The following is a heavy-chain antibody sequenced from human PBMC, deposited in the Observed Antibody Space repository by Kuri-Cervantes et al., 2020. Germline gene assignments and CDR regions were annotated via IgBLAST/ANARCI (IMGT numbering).Heavy chain of an antibody. J-gene: IGHJ4*02. CDR3: AKDSRYYDFWSGYSYDY. CDR2: ISGGST. D-gene: IGHD3-3*01. V-gene: IGHV3-38-3*01. CDR1: GFTVSSNE. Sequence: GESLKISCAASGFTVSSNEMSWVRQAPGKGLEWVSSISGGSTYYADSRKGRFTISRDNSKNTLYLQMNSLRAEDTAVYYCAKDSRYYDFWSGYSYDYWGQGTLVTVSS.